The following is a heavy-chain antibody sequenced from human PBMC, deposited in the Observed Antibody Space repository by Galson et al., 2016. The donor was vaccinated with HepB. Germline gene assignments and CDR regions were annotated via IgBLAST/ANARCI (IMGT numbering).Heavy chain of an antibody. V-gene: IGHV3-30*18. CDR2: VSYDGSTE. CDR3: GKDRESQRLQFSWVASYYFDF. Sequence: SLRLSCAASGFTFSLFDMHWVRQAPGNGLEWVAVVSYDGSTEFYADSQKGRFTISRDNSKKTLYLQMNGLRAEDAAVYYCGKDRESQRLQFSWVASYYFDFWGQGTLVTVSS. D-gene: IGHD5-24*01. CDR1: GFTFSLFD. J-gene: IGHJ4*02.